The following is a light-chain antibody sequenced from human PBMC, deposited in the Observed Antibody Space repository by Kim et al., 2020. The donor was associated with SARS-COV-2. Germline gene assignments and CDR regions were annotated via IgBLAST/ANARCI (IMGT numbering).Light chain of an antibody. V-gene: IGKV3-20*01. J-gene: IGKJ1*01. Sequence: PRESANLTCRARQSVSGTYLACYQQQPRQAPRHLIYDASSRANGIPARISGSGSGTAFTLTISRLEPEDFAAYYCQQYGSSSRWTFGQGTKVDIK. CDR2: DAS. CDR3: QQYGSSSRWT. CDR1: QSVSGTY.